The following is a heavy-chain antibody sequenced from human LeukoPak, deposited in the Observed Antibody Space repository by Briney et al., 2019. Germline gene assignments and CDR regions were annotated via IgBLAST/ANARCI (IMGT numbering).Heavy chain of an antibody. J-gene: IGHJ5*02. D-gene: IGHD6-13*01. CDR2: INPNSGGT. CDR3: ARVPFYSSSWYDSFGEFDP. Sequence: GASVKVSCKASGYTFTGYYFHWVRQAPGQGLEWMGWINPNSGGTNYAQKFQGRVTMTRDTSISTAYMELSRLRSDDTAVYYCARVPFYSSSWYDSFGEFDPWGQGTLVTVSS. CDR1: GYTFTGYY. V-gene: IGHV1-2*02.